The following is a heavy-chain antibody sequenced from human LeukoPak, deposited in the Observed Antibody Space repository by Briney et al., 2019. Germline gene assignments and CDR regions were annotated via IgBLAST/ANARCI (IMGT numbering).Heavy chain of an antibody. J-gene: IGHJ6*02. D-gene: IGHD3-22*01. CDR2: IYYSGST. V-gene: IGHV4-59*08. CDR3: ARQWSYYYDSSGYYPDYGMDV. Sequence: PSETLSLTCTVSGGSISSYYWSWIRQPPGKGLEWIGYIYYSGSTNYNPSLKSRVTILVDTSKNQFSLKLSSVTAADTAVYYCARQWSYYYDSSGYYPDYGMDVWGQGTTVTVSS. CDR1: GGSISSYY.